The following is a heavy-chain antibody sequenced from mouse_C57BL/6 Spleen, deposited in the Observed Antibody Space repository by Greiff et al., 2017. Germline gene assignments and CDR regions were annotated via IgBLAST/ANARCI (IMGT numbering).Heavy chain of an antibody. V-gene: IGHV3-6*01. J-gene: IGHJ3*01. CDR1: GYSITSGYY. D-gene: IGHD1-1*01. Sequence: EVQLVESGPGLVKPSQSLSLTCSVTGYSITSGYYWKWIRQFPGNKLEWMGYISYDGSNNYNPSLKNRISITRDTSKNQFFLKLNSVTTEDTATYYCARGTVPPWFAYWGQGTLVTVSA. CDR3: ARGTVPPWFAY. CDR2: ISYDGSN.